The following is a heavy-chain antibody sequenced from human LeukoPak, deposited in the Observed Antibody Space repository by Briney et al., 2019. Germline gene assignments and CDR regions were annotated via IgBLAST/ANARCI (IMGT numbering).Heavy chain of an antibody. CDR2: IYYSGTG. CDR1: GGSISSDY. D-gene: IGHD3-9*01. J-gene: IGHJ6*02. CDR3: AGASYYDILTGYLGNYYYYGMDV. Sequence: PSETLSLTCTVSGGSISSDYWTWIRQPPGKGLEWIGYIYYSGTGNYNPSLQSRVTLSVDTSKNQFSLRLSSVTAADTAVYYCAGASYYDILTGYLGNYYYYGMDVWGQGTTVTVSS. V-gene: IGHV4-59*08.